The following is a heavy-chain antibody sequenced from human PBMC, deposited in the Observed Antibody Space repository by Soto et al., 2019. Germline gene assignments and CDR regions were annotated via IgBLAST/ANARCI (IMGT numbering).Heavy chain of an antibody. Sequence: PGGSPRLSCAASGFTFRTYNMNWARQAPGKGLEWVSSITSGFSYMYYADSVKGRFTISRDNAKNSLYLQMNSLRDEDTAVYYCAREVPTSWYSPYYFDYWGQGTLVTVSS. CDR1: GFTFRTYN. J-gene: IGHJ4*02. CDR3: AREVPTSWYSPYYFDY. D-gene: IGHD6-13*01. CDR2: ITSGFSYM. V-gene: IGHV3-21*01.